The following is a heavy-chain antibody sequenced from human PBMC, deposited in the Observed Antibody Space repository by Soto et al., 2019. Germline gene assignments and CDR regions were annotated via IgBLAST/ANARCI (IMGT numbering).Heavy chain of an antibody. Sequence: QVQLVESGGGVVQPGRSLRLSCAASGFTFSSYAMHWVRQAPGKGLEGVAVISYDGSNKYYADSVKGRFTISRDNSKNTLYLQMNSLRAEDTAVYYCARAPLRFLEWLLPLDYWGQGTLVTVSS. D-gene: IGHD3-3*01. J-gene: IGHJ4*02. V-gene: IGHV3-30-3*01. CDR1: GFTFSSYA. CDR2: ISYDGSNK. CDR3: ARAPLRFLEWLLPLDY.